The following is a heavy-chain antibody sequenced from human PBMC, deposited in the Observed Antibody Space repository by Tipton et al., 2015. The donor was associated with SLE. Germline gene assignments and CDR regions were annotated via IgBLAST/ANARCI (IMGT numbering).Heavy chain of an antibody. CDR1: GGSFGDYY. Sequence: TLSLTCTIHGGSFGDYYWTWIRQPPGKGLDWIGEINHSGSANYNPSFKSRLTVAVDTDKNQFSLKLSSVTAADTAVYYCAREGIQLERLYYYYYMDVWGKGTTVTISS. D-gene: IGHD1-1*01. CDR2: INHSGSA. CDR3: AREGIQLERLYYYYYMDV. V-gene: IGHV4-34*01. J-gene: IGHJ6*03.